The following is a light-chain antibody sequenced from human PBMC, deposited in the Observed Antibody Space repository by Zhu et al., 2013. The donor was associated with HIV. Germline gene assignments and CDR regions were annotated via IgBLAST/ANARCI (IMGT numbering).Light chain of an antibody. Sequence: QSALTQPASVSASPGQSITISCTGTSSDLGTYNYVSWYQQYPGKAPKLMIYDVSNRPSGVFNRFSGSKSGNTASLTISGLQAEDEGDYYCSSYTINTLQLFGGGTKVTVL. CDR1: SSDLGTYNY. CDR3: SSYTINTLQL. V-gene: IGLV2-14*01. J-gene: IGLJ3*02. CDR2: DVS.